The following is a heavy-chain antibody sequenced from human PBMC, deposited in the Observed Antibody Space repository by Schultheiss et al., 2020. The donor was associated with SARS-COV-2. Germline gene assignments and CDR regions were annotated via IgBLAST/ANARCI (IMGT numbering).Heavy chain of an antibody. CDR2: INSDGSST. J-gene: IGHJ3*02. CDR3: ARDYYDSSGYYAFDI. CDR1: GFTFSSYW. Sequence: GGSLRLSCAASGFTFSSYWMHWVRQAPGKGLVWVSRINSDGSSTSYADSVKGRFTISRDNAKNTLYLQMNSLRAEDTAVYYCARDYYDSSGYYAFDIWGQGTMVTVSS. D-gene: IGHD3-22*01. V-gene: IGHV3-74*01.